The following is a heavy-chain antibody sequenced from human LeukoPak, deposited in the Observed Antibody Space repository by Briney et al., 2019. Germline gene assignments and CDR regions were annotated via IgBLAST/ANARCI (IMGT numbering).Heavy chain of an antibody. CDR1: GFTFNSYW. CDR3: ARHSRGSPIDD. CDR2: IRQDGSDK. V-gene: IGHV3-7*01. D-gene: IGHD2-15*01. J-gene: IGHJ4*02. Sequence: GGSLRLSCAASGFTFNSYWMSWVHQAPEKGPEWLANIRQDGSDKQYVDSVKGRFTISRDNAKNSLYLQMNSLSAEDTAVYYCARHSRGSPIDDWGQGTLVTVSS.